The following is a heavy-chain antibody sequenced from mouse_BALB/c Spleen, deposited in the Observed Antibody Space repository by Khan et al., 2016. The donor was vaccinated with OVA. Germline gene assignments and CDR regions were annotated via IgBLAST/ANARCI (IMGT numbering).Heavy chain of an antibody. D-gene: IGHD1-1*01. V-gene: IGHV1-7*01. Sequence: VQLQQSGAELAKPGASVKMSCKASGYTFTSYWMNWVKQRPGQGLEWIGYINPSTGYTEYNQKFEDKATLPADKSSSTAYMQLSSLTSEDSAVYYCARRGLRWDFDYWGQGTTLTVSS. J-gene: IGHJ2*01. CDR2: INPSTGYT. CDR1: GYTFTSYW. CDR3: ARRGLRWDFDY.